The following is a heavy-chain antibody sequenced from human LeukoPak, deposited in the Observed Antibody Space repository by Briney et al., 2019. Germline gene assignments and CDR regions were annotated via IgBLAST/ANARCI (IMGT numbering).Heavy chain of an antibody. V-gene: IGHV4-39*02. Sequence: SETLSLTCTVSGGSITNSKYFWGWIRQSPGKGLEWIGSIYSTGSAYYNPSFESRVTISVDTSKNQLSLSLSSVTAQDTAVYYCARDGAKIVDVFTRYNWFDPWGQGTLVTVPS. J-gene: IGHJ5*02. D-gene: IGHD3-22*01. CDR3: ARDGAKIVDVFTRYNWFDP. CDR1: GGSITNSKYF. CDR2: IYSTGSA.